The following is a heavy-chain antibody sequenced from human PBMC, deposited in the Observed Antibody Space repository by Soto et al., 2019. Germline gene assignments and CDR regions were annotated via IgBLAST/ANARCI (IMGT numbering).Heavy chain of an antibody. Sequence: EVQLVESGGGLVKPGGSLRLSCAASGFTFSSYNMNWVRQAPGKGLEWVSSISSSSSYIYYADSVKGRFTISRDNAKNSLYLQMNRLRAEDTAVYYCARYSSAPDCGMDVWGQGTTVTVSS. D-gene: IGHD2-21*01. CDR2: ISSSSSYI. J-gene: IGHJ6*02. CDR1: GFTFSSYN. CDR3: ARYSSAPDCGMDV. V-gene: IGHV3-21*01.